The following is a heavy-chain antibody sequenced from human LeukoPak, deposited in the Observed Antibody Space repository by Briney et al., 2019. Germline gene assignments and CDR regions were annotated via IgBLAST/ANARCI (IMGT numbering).Heavy chain of an antibody. Sequence: PGGSLRLSCAASGFTFDDYTMHWVRQAPGKGLEWVSLISWDGGSPYYADSVKGRLTISRDNSKNSLYLQMNSLRTEDTALYYCAKGPDSSGYYYFDYWGQGTLVTVSS. J-gene: IGHJ4*02. CDR2: ISWDGGSP. CDR1: GFTFDDYT. CDR3: AKGPDSSGYYYFDY. D-gene: IGHD3-22*01. V-gene: IGHV3-43*01.